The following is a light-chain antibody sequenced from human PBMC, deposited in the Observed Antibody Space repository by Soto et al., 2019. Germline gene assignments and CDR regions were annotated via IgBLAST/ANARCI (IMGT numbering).Light chain of an antibody. CDR1: QGISSG. Sequence: AIKLTQSPSSLSASVGDRVTITCRASQGISSGLAWYQQKPGKIPKLLIYDASTLQTGVPSRFSGSGSGTDFILTIGSLQPEDFATYSCQQFHTYPVTFGPGTKVDIK. V-gene: IGKV1-13*02. CDR2: DAS. J-gene: IGKJ3*01. CDR3: QQFHTYPVT.